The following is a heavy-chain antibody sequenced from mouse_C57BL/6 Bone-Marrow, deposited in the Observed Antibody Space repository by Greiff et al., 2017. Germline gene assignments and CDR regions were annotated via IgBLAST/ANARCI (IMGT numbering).Heavy chain of an antibody. CDR2: IEPNSGGT. CDR3: ARGHLDYFDY. V-gene: IGHV1-72*01. CDR1: GYTFTSYW. Sequence: QVQLQQPGAELVKPGASVKLSCKASGYTFTSYWMHWVKQRPGRGLEWIGRIEPNSGGTKYNEKFKSKATLTVDKPSSTAYMRLSSLTAEDSAVYYCARGHLDYFDYWGQGTTLTVSS. J-gene: IGHJ2*01.